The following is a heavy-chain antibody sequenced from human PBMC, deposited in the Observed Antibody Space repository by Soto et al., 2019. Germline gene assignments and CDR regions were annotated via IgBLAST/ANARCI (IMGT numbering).Heavy chain of an antibody. D-gene: IGHD2-15*01. CDR2: IYSGGST. J-gene: IGHJ4*02. CDR3: ATAKLLLPWLFAY. V-gene: IGHV3-66*01. CDR1: GFTVSSNY. Sequence: GGSLRLSCAASGFTVSSNYMSWVRQAPGKGLEWVSVIYSGGSTYYADSVKGRFIISRDDSKNTLFLQMNSLRAEDTAVYYCATAKLLLPWLFAYWGQGTLVTVSS.